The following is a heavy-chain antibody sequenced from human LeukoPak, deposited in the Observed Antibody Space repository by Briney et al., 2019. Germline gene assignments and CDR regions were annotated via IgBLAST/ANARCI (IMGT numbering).Heavy chain of an antibody. CDR1: GFTFSGSA. CDR2: IDKKDKGYATAT. Sequence: GGSLKLSCAASGFTFSGSAIHWVRQSSGKGLEWIGQIDKKDKGYATATAYAASVKGRFTISRDDSINTAYLQMKSLKTEDTALYYCTRDSGTYNWFDPWGQGTLVTVSS. J-gene: IGHJ5*02. D-gene: IGHD1-26*01. CDR3: TRDSGTYNWFDP. V-gene: IGHV3-73*01.